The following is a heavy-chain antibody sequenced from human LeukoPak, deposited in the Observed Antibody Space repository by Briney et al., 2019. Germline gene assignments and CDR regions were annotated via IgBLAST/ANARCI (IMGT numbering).Heavy chain of an antibody. V-gene: IGHV4-39*07. CDR2: IYYTGSMYYNPSSGTT. Sequence: SETLSLTCTVSGGSISGSAYYWGWIRQPPGKGLEWIGSIYYTGSMYYNPSSGTTYYNPSLKSRVTISLDTSKNQFSLKLSSVTAADTAVYYCARREIEGSHSYCSSTSCFAYFDYWGQGTLVTVSS. D-gene: IGHD2-2*01. CDR3: ARREIEGSHSYCSSTSCFAYFDY. CDR1: GGSISGSAYY. J-gene: IGHJ4*02.